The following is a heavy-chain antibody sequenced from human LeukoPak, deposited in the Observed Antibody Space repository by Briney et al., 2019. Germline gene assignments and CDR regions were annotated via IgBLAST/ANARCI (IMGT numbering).Heavy chain of an antibody. J-gene: IGHJ4*02. D-gene: IGHD3-22*01. CDR3: ARERGNYYDSSGYLDY. CDR2: IYYSGST. V-gene: IGHV4-30-4*01. Sequence: SQTLSLTCTVSGGSISSGDDYWSWIRQPPGKGLEWIGYIYYSGSTYYNPSLKSRVTISVDTSKNQFSLKLSSVTAADTAVYYCARERGNYYDSSGYLDYWGQGTLVTVSS. CDR1: GGSISSGDDY.